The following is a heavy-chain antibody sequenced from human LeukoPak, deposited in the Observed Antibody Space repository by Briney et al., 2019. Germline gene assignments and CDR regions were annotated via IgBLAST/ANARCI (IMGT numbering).Heavy chain of an antibody. Sequence: GGSLRLSCAASGFTFSIYGMHWVRQAPGKGLEWVAVIAEDGKTTYYADSVKGRFTISRDNSRNTLYLQMNSLSPEDTAVYYCTKEGLPSGTSWSAWFDPWGQGTLVTVSS. CDR2: IAEDGKTT. CDR1: GFTFSIYG. J-gene: IGHJ5*02. D-gene: IGHD3-10*01. CDR3: TKEGLPSGTSWSAWFDP. V-gene: IGHV3-30*18.